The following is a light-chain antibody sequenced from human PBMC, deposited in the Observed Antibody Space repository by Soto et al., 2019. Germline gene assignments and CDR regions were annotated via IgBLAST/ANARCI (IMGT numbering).Light chain of an antibody. J-gene: IGKJ1*01. Sequence: EIVLTQSPGTLSLSPGERATLSCTASQSVSSNLAWYQQKPGQAPRLLIYGASTGATDIPARFSGSGSGTDFTLAISSLQPEDSATYYCLQDINYPWTFGQGTKVDIK. CDR1: QSVSSN. CDR2: GAS. V-gene: IGKV3-15*01. CDR3: LQDINYPWT.